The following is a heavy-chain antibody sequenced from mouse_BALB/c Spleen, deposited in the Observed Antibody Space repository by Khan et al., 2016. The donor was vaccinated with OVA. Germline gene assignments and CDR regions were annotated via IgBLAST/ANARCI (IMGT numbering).Heavy chain of an antibody. CDR1: GFTFSSFG. D-gene: IGHD4-1*01. Sequence: EVQLQESGGDLVKPGGSLKLSCAASGFTFSSFGMSLVRQTPDKRLEWVATISSDGSYTYYPDSVKGRFTISRDNVKNTLYLQMSSLKSEDTAMYYCASHLTGSFAYWGQGTLVTVSA. V-gene: IGHV5-6*01. CDR3: ASHLTGSFAY. J-gene: IGHJ3*01. CDR2: ISSDGSYT.